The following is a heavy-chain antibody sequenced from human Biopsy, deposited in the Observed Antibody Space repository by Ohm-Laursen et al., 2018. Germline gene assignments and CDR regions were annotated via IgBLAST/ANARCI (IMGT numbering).Heavy chain of an antibody. CDR1: GGTFSSFG. V-gene: IGHV1-69*01. CDR2: INSMFGTT. Sequence: SSVKVSCKASGGTFSSFGISWVRQAPGQGREWMGEINSMFGTTNYAQTFQGRVTITADESTSTAYMEVSSLRSEDTAVYYCAKRGVERGRPLAYWGQGTLVTVSS. D-gene: IGHD1-1*01. J-gene: IGHJ4*02. CDR3: AKRGVERGRPLAY.